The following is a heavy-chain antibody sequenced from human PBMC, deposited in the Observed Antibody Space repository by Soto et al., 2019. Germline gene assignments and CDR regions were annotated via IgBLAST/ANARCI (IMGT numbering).Heavy chain of an antibody. D-gene: IGHD2-15*01. CDR3: ARHLLTDIVVVVAADGQETQHHYFDY. CDR1: GGSISSSSYY. J-gene: IGHJ4*02. V-gene: IGHV4-39*01. CDR2: IYYSGST. Sequence: SETLSLTCTVSGGSISSSSYYWGWIRQPPGKGLEWIGSIYYSGSTYYNPSLKSRVTISVDTSKNQFSLKLGSVTAADTAVYYCARHLLTDIVVVVAADGQETQHHYFDYWGQGTLVTVSS.